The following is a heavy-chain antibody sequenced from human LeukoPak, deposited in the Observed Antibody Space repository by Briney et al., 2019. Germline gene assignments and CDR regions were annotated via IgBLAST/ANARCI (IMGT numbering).Heavy chain of an antibody. V-gene: IGHV3-21*04. CDR2: ISSSSSYI. CDR3: ARSLGYSYGWSFDY. CDR1: GFTFSSYS. D-gene: IGHD5-18*01. J-gene: IGHJ4*02. Sequence: GGSLRLSCAASGFTFSSYSMNWVRQAPGKGLEWVSSISSSSSYIYYADSVEGRFTISRGNSKNTLYLQMNSLRAEDTAVYYCARSLGYSYGWSFDYWGQGTLVTVSS.